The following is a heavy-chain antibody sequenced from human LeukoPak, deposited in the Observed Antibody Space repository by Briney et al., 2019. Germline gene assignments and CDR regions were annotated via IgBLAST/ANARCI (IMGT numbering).Heavy chain of an antibody. D-gene: IGHD3-10*01. V-gene: IGHV3-21*01. CDR2: ISSSSSYI. CDR3: ARESYQNVLLWFGELDY. J-gene: IGHJ4*02. CDR1: GFTFSTYS. Sequence: KTGGSLRLSCAASGFTFSTYSMNWVRQAPGKGLEWVSSISSSSSYIYYADSVKGRFTISRDNAKNSLYLQMNSLRAEDTAVYYCARESYQNVLLWFGELDYWGQGTLVTVSS.